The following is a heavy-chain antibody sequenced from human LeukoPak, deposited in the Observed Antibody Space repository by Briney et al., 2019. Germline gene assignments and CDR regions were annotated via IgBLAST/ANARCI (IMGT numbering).Heavy chain of an antibody. Sequence: GGSLRLSCAASGFTVSSNYMSWVRQAPGKGLEWVSVIYSRGSTYYTDSVKGRFTISRDNSKNTLYLQMNSLRAEDTAVYYCARAQWLGYFDYWGQGTLVTVSS. V-gene: IGHV3-53*01. CDR2: IYSRGST. CDR1: GFTVSSNY. J-gene: IGHJ4*02. CDR3: ARAQWLGYFDY. D-gene: IGHD6-19*01.